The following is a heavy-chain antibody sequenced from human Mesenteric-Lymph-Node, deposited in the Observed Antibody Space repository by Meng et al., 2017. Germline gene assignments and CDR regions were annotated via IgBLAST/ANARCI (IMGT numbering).Heavy chain of an antibody. CDR2: MNPNSGNT. CDR1: GYTFTSYA. D-gene: IGHD6-19*01. J-gene: IGHJ4*01. V-gene: IGHV1-8*03. CDR3: ARLCPEWLDDDHMIAYYFDY. Sequence: ASVKVSCKASGYTFTSYAMHWVRQAPGQGLEWMGWMNPNSGNTGYAQKFQGRVTITRNTSISTAYMELSSLRSEDTAVYYCARLCPEWLDDDHMIAYYFDYWGHGTLVTVSS.